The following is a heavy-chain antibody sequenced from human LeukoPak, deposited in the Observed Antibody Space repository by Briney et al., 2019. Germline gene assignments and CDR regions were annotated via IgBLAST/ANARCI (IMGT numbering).Heavy chain of an antibody. V-gene: IGHV3-23*01. J-gene: IGHJ5*02. D-gene: IGHD6-19*01. CDR1: GFTFSSYT. Sequence: GGSLRLSCAASGFTFSSYTMNWVRQAPGKGLEWVSSISGSDGHTFYADSVKGRFTISRDNSQNTLYMQMSSLRAEDTAVYYCAKEGIAVAGTGNWFDPWGQGTLVTVSS. CDR3: AKEGIAVAGTGNWFDP. CDR2: ISGSDGHT.